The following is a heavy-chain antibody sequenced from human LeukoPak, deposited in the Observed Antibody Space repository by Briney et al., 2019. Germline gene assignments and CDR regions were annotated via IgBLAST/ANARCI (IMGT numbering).Heavy chain of an antibody. V-gene: IGHV1-69*13. J-gene: IGHJ4*02. CDR2: IIPIFGTA. D-gene: IGHD2-21*02. Sequence: ASVKVSRKASGGTFSSYAISWVRQAPGQGLEWMGGIIPIFGTANYAQKFQGRVTITADESTSTAYMELSSLRSEDTAVYYCARDPTEVEGYCGGDCYSGKKDFDYWGQGTLVTVSS. CDR1: GGTFSSYA. CDR3: ARDPTEVEGYCGGDCYSGKKDFDY.